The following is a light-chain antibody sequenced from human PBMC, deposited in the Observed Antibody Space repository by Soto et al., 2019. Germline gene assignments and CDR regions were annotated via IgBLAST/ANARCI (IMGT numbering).Light chain of an antibody. V-gene: IGKV4-1*01. CDR3: QQSYNSPIT. J-gene: IGKJ5*01. CDR1: QSVLSTSNNKNY. Sequence: DIVMTQSPESLAVSLGERATINCRSSQSVLSTSNNKNYLVWYQQKPGQPPKLLISWASTRESGVPDRFSGSGSATDFTLTISSLQAEDVAVYYCQQSYNSPITFDQGTRLEIK. CDR2: WAS.